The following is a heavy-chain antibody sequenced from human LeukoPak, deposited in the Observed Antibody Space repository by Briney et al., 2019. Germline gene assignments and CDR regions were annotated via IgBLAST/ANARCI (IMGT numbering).Heavy chain of an antibody. CDR2: IYYSGST. CDR3: ARSWGYSYGMYYFDY. D-gene: IGHD5-18*01. J-gene: IGHJ4*02. Sequence: SETLSLTCAVSGGSISSGGYSWSWIRQPPGKGLEWIGYIYYSGSTYYNPSLKSRVTISVDTSKNQFSLKLSSVTAADTAVYYCARSWGYSYGMYYFDYWGQGTLVTVSS. V-gene: IGHV4-31*11. CDR1: GGSISSGGYS.